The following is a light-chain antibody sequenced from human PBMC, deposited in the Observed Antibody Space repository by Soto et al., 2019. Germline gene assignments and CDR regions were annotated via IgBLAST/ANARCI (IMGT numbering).Light chain of an antibody. CDR3: QQYNNWRT. V-gene: IGKV3-15*01. J-gene: IGKJ1*01. CDR1: QRVSST. Sequence: EIVMPQSPAPLSVSPGERATLSCRARQRVSSTLAWYQQKPGQAPRLLLSGASTRATGIPARFSGSGSGTEFTLTISSLPSEDFAVYYCQQYNNWRTFGQGTKVEIK. CDR2: GAS.